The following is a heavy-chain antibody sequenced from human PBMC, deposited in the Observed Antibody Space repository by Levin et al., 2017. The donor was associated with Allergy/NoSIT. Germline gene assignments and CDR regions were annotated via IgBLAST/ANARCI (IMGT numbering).Heavy chain of an antibody. CDR3: ARHTGGYPNAFDI. V-gene: IGHV4-39*01. Sequence: TSQTLSLTCTVSVGSISSSSYYCGWIRQPPGKGLEWIGSIYYSGSTYYNPSLKSRVTISVDTSKNQFSLRLSSVTAADTAVYYCARHTGGYPNAFDIWGQGTMVTVSS. J-gene: IGHJ3*02. CDR2: IYYSGST. D-gene: IGHD3-16*02. CDR1: VGSISSSSYY.